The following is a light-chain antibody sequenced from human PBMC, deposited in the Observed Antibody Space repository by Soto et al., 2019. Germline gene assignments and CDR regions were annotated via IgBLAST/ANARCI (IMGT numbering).Light chain of an antibody. CDR2: DAS. CDR3: QQYGSSPRT. CDR1: QTISSGF. V-gene: IGKV3-20*01. Sequence: EIVLTQSPGILYLSPGERATLSCRASQTISSGFLAWYQQKVGQAPRLLIYDASNRATGIPDRFSGSGSGTDFTLTISGLEPEDFAVYYCQQYGSSPRTFGQGTKVDIK. J-gene: IGKJ1*01.